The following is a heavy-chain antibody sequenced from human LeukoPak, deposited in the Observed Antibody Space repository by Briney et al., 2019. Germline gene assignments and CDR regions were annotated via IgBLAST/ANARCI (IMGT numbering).Heavy chain of an antibody. J-gene: IGHJ4*02. V-gene: IGHV1-46*01. Sequence: ASVKVSCKASGYTFTGYYMHWVRQAPGQGLEWMGIINPSGGSTSYAQKFQGRVTMTRDMSTSTVYMELSSLRSEDTAVYYCARDAQWLPFDYWGQGTLVTVSS. CDR1: GYTFTGYY. D-gene: IGHD6-19*01. CDR3: ARDAQWLPFDY. CDR2: INPSGGST.